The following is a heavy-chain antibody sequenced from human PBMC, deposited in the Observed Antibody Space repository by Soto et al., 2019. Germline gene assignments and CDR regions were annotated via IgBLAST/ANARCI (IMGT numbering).Heavy chain of an antibody. Sequence: GESLQISCKAPGYSLTSYWIGWVRQVPGKGLEWMGILFPEDSDTTYNPTFQDHVTISVDKSIGTAFLQWRSLKASDTAMYYCVKGADLSKTWHFDLWGRGTLVTV. V-gene: IGHV5-51*01. D-gene: IGHD4-4*01. CDR1: GYSLTSYW. J-gene: IGHJ2*01. CDR2: LFPEDSDT. CDR3: VKGADLSKTWHFDL.